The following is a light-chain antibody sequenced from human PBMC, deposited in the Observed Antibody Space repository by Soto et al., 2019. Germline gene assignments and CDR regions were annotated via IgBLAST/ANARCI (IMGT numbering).Light chain of an antibody. CDR2: GNN. CDR1: SSNIGAGYD. J-gene: IGLJ3*02. V-gene: IGLV1-40*01. Sequence: QALVTQPPSVSGAPGQRVTISCTGSSSNIGAGYDVHWYQQLPGTAPRLLIFGNNNRPSGVPDRFSGSKSGTSASLAITGLQAGDEADYYCQSYDSSLSAWVFGGGTKLTVL. CDR3: QSYDSSLSAWV.